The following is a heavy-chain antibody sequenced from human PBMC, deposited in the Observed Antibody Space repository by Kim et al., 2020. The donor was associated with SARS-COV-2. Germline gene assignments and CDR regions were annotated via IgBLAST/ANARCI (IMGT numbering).Heavy chain of an antibody. V-gene: IGHV1-69*13. J-gene: IGHJ6*02. Sequence: SVKVSCKASGGTFSSYAISWVRQAPGQGLEWMGGIIPIFGTANYAQKFQGRVTITADESTSTAYMELSSLRSEDTAVYYCATSTIFGVVSSVWDYYGMDVWGQGTTVTVSS. CDR2: IIPIFGTA. D-gene: IGHD3-3*01. CDR3: ATSTIFGVVSSVWDYYGMDV. CDR1: GGTFSSYA.